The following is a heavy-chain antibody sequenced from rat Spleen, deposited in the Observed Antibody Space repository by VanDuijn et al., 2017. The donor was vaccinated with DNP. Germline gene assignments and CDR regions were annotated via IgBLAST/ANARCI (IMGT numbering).Heavy chain of an antibody. Sequence: EVQLVESGGDLVQPGRSLKLSCVASGFTFNNYWMTWIRQVPGKGLEWVASITSSGGSTYYPDSVKGRFTISRDNAKNTLYLQMNSLRSEDTATYYCARDGSSYIGWFAYWGQGTLVTVSS. D-gene: IGHD1-2*01. J-gene: IGHJ3*01. CDR2: ITSSGGST. V-gene: IGHV5-31*01. CDR1: GFTFNNYW. CDR3: ARDGSSYIGWFAY.